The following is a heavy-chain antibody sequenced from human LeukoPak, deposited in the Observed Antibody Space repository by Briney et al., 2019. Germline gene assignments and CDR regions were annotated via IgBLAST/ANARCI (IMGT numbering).Heavy chain of an antibody. Sequence: PGGSLRLSCAASGFTLRSYAMSWVRQAPGKGLGWVSAISGNGGSTYYADSVKGRFTISRDNSKNTLYVQMNSLRAEDTAVYYCAKDAYYDFWSGYPPHYWGQGTLVTVSS. J-gene: IGHJ4*02. D-gene: IGHD3-3*01. CDR3: AKDAYYDFWSGYPPHY. CDR1: GFTLRSYA. V-gene: IGHV3-23*01. CDR2: ISGNGGST.